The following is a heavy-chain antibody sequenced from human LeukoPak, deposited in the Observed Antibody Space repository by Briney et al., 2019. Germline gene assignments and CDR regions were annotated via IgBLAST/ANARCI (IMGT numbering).Heavy chain of an antibody. Sequence: GASVKVSCKASGYTFTGYYMHWVRQAPGQGLGWMGWINPNSGGTNYAQKFQGRVTMTRDTSISTAYMELSRLRSDDTAVYYCARVRYFDLGGEDMDVWGKGTTVTVSS. CDR2: INPNSGGT. CDR3: ARVRYFDLGGEDMDV. V-gene: IGHV1-2*02. D-gene: IGHD3-9*01. J-gene: IGHJ6*03. CDR1: GYTFTGYY.